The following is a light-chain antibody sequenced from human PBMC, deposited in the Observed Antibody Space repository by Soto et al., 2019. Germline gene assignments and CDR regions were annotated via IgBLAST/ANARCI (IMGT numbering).Light chain of an antibody. V-gene: IGKV3-20*01. Sequence: EIVLTQSPGTLSLSPGERATLSCRASQSISGTFLAWYQHKPGQAPRVLIYGASRRATGLPDRFSGSGSGTDFNLTISRLESEAFAIYYGQQYDSGWTFGQGTKVEMK. CDR1: QSISGTF. CDR3: QQYDSGWT. J-gene: IGKJ1*01. CDR2: GAS.